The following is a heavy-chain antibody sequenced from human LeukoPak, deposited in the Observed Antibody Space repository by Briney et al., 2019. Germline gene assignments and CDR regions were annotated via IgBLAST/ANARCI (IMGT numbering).Heavy chain of an antibody. CDR2: IYYSGST. CDR3: ARRQSSGYSYYFDY. Sequence: SETLSLTCTVSGGSISSSSYYWGWIRQLPGKGLEWIGSIYYSGSTYYNPSLKSRVTISVDTSKNQFSLKLSSVTAADTAVYYCARRQSSGYSYYFDYWGQGTLVTVSS. J-gene: IGHJ4*02. D-gene: IGHD3-22*01. V-gene: IGHV4-39*01. CDR1: GGSISSSSYY.